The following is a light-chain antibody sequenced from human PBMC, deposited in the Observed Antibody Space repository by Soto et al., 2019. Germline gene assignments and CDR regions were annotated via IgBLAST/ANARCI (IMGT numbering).Light chain of an antibody. J-gene: IGKJ1*01. CDR3: QQANALPRT. V-gene: IGKV1-12*01. CDR2: AAS. Sequence: DIQMTQSPSSVSASVGDRVSITCRASQGIGSQLAWYQQKPGKAPKLLIHAASTLKRGVPSRFSGSGSGTDCTLTISSLQSEDFATYYCQQANALPRTFGQGTQVEIE. CDR1: QGIGSQ.